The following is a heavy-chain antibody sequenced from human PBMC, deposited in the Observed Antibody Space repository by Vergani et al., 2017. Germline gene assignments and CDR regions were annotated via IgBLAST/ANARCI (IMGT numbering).Heavy chain of an antibody. CDR2: ISWDGGSA. D-gene: IGHD4-23*01. Sequence: EVQLVESGGDVVQPGGSLRLSCAASGFTFDDYAMHWVRQAPGKGLEWVSLISWDGGSASYADSVKGRFTVSRDNSNNSLYLQMNSLRPEDTALYYCAKCLSFNGGNSQAYDSWGRGTLVAVSS. J-gene: IGHJ5*02. CDR3: AKCLSFNGGNSQAYDS. CDR1: GFTFDDYA. V-gene: IGHV3-43D*03.